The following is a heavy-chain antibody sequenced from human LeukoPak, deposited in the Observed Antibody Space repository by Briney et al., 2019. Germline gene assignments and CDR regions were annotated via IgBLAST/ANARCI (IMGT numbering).Heavy chain of an antibody. CDR1: GGSISSSSFY. CDR2: IYYSGST. Sequence: SETLSLTCTVSGGSISSSSFYWGWIRQPPGKGLEWIGSIYYSGSTYYNPSLKSRVTISVDTSKNQFSLKLSSVTAADTAVYYCARRLTMVLGIISFAYFDYWGQGTLVTVSS. V-gene: IGHV4-39*01. J-gene: IGHJ4*02. D-gene: IGHD3-10*01. CDR3: ARRLTMVLGIISFAYFDY.